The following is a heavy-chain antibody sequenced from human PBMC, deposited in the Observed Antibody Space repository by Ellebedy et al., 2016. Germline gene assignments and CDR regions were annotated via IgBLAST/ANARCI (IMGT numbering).Heavy chain of an antibody. Sequence: ASVKVSCKASGYTFTSYGISWVRQAPGQGLEWMGRIIPILGIANYAQKFQGRVTITADKSTSTAYMELSSLRSEDTAVYYCATDDGSYGDDVRKGPFDYWGQGTLVTVSS. CDR2: IIPILGIA. D-gene: IGHD4-17*01. CDR1: GYTFTSYG. V-gene: IGHV1-69*04. CDR3: ATDDGSYGDDVRKGPFDY. J-gene: IGHJ4*02.